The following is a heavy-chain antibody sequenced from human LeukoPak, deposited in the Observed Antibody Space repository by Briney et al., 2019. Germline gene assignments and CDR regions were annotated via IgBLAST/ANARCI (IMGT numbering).Heavy chain of an antibody. J-gene: IGHJ4*02. CDR3: ASTRPYSPIDY. D-gene: IGHD6-13*01. CDR1: GFTVSSNY. CDR2: IYSGGST. V-gene: IGHV3-66*01. Sequence: GGSLRLSCAASGFTVSSNYMSWVRQAPGKGLEWVSVIYSGGSTYYADSVKGRFTISRDNSKNTLYLQMNSLRAEDTAVYYCASTRPYSPIDYWGQGTLVTVSS.